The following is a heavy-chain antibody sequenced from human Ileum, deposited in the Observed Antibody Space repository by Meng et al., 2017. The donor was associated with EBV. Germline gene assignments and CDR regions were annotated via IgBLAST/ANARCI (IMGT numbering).Heavy chain of an antibody. Sequence: QVHLVESGGGVVQPGRSLILSCATSGFSFNYYGIHWVRQAPGKGLEWVAVTWSGGRGEYYADSVKGRFTIARDNSENTVFLEMNSLRAEDTAMYYCARDIDTSSHYSRFDPWGQGTLVTVSS. CDR3: ARDIDTSSHYSRFDP. V-gene: IGHV3-33*01. CDR1: GFSFNYYG. CDR2: TWSGGRGE. J-gene: IGHJ5*02. D-gene: IGHD3-22*01.